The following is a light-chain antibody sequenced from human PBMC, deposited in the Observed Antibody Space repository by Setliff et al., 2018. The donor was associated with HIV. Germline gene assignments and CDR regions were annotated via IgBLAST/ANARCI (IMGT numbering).Light chain of an antibody. Sequence: VLTQPRSVSGSPGQSVTISCTGTSSDVGLYSYVSWYQQRPGKAPKLIIYEVNKRPSGVPDRFSGSKSGNTASLTISGLQAEDEADYYCCSYAVIPPYVFGTGTKVTVL. CDR2: EVN. J-gene: IGLJ1*01. V-gene: IGLV2-11*01. CDR3: CSYAVIPPYV. CDR1: SSDVGLYSY.